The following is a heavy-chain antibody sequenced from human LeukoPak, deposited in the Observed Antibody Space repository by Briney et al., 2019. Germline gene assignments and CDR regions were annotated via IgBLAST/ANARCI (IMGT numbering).Heavy chain of an antibody. V-gene: IGHV6-1*01. Sequence: SQTLSLTCAISGDSVSSNSAAWNWIRQSPSRGLEWLGRTYYRSKWYNEYAVSVKSRITINPDTSKNQFSLQLNSVTPEDTAVYYCARTKGIAVAGTYDYWGQGTLVTVSS. CDR1: GDSVSSNSAA. J-gene: IGHJ4*02. CDR2: TYYRSKWYN. D-gene: IGHD6-19*01. CDR3: ARTKGIAVAGTYDY.